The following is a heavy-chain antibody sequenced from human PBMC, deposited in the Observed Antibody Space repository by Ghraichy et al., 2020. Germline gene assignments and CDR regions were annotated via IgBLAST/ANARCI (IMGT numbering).Heavy chain of an antibody. CDR3: ARDFFIMTTVTYGSCMDV. CDR2: IYHSGST. D-gene: IGHD4-17*01. CDR1: GGSISSSNW. Sequence: SETLSLTCAVSGGSISSSNWWSWVRQPPGKGLEWIGEIYHSGSTNYNPSLKSRVTISVDKSKNQFSLKLSSVTAADTAVYYCARDFFIMTTVTYGSCMDVLGKRTTVTVSS. J-gene: IGHJ6*03. V-gene: IGHV4-4*02.